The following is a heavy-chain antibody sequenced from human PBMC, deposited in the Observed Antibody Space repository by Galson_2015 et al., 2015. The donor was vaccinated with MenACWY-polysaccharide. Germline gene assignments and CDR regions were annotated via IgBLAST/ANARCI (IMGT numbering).Heavy chain of an antibody. J-gene: IGHJ4*02. D-gene: IGHD2-15*01. CDR2: IIPFATME. V-gene: IGHV1-69*02. Sequence: SVKVSCKASGDSLNSYSIGWVRQAPGQGLEWMGRIIPFATMENYAQKFQGRVTISADTSANTVYMQLSSLRSDDTAVYFRARVDCSGGHCYFAYWGQGTLVTVSS. CDR3: ARVDCSGGHCYFAY. CDR1: GDSLNSYS.